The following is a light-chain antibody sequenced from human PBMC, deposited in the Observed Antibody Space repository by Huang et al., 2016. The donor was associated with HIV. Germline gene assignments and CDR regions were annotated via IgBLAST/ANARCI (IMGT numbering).Light chain of an antibody. V-gene: IGKV3-20*01. CDR2: GAS. CDR1: QSVSSSY. Sequence: EIVLTQSPGTLSLSAGQRASLSCRASQSVSSSYLAWYRQKPGQAPRLLIYGASSKATGIPDRFSGSGSGTDFTLTVSRLEPEDFAVYYCQQYGSSPITFGQGTRLEIK. J-gene: IGKJ5*01. CDR3: QQYGSSPIT.